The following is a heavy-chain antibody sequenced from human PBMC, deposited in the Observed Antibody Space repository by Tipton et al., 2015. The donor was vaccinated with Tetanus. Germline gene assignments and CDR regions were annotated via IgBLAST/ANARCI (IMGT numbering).Heavy chain of an antibody. CDR3: ARDRGVTSPFGSYYYGMDV. V-gene: IGHV4-59*01. J-gene: IGHJ6*02. CDR1: GGSISGYF. Sequence: TLSLTCSVSGGSISGYFWTWIRQPPGKGLQCIGYVFYTGSTNYNSPFESRVTISVDTSKNQFSLKLSSVTAADTAVYYCARDRGVTSPFGSYYYGMDVWGQGTTVTVSS. D-gene: IGHD2-21*02. CDR2: VFYTGST.